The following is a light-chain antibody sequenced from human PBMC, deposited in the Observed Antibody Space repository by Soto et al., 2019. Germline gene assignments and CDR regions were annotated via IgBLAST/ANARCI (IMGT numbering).Light chain of an antibody. Sequence: EILFTQSPTPLSLSPGGKATPSFRPSQSVSSSLAWYQQKPGQAPRLLIYDASNRATGIPARFSGSGSGTDFTLTITSLEPEDFAVYYCQQRSNWPLTFGGGTKVDIK. CDR1: QSVSSS. CDR2: DAS. CDR3: QQRSNWPLT. V-gene: IGKV3-11*01. J-gene: IGKJ4*01.